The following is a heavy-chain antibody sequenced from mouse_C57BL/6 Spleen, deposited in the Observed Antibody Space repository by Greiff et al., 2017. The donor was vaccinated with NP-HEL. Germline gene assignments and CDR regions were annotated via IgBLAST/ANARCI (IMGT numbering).Heavy chain of an antibody. J-gene: IGHJ1*03. V-gene: IGHV5-6*01. Sequence: EVQLVESGGDLVKPGGSLKLSCAASGFTFSSYGMSWVRQTPDKRLEWVATISSGGSYTYYPDSVKGRFTISRDNAKNTLYLQMSSLKSEDTAMYYCARHVDYYGSSSGYFDVWGTGTTVTVSS. CDR1: GFTFSSYG. D-gene: IGHD1-1*01. CDR2: ISSGGSYT. CDR3: ARHVDYYGSSSGYFDV.